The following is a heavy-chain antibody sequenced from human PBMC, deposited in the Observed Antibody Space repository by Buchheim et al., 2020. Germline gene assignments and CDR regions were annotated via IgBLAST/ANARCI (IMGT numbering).Heavy chain of an antibody. CDR1: GGSFSGYY. V-gene: IGHV4-34*01. D-gene: IGHD3-3*01. CDR3: ARDYITIFGVSHYYYYGMDV. Sequence: QLQLQESGSGLVKPSETLSLTCAVYGGSFSGYYWSWIRQPPGKGLEWIGEINHSGSTNYNPSLKSRVTLSVDTSKNQFSLKLSSVTAADTAVYYCARDYITIFGVSHYYYYGMDVWGQGTT. CDR2: INHSGST. J-gene: IGHJ6*02.